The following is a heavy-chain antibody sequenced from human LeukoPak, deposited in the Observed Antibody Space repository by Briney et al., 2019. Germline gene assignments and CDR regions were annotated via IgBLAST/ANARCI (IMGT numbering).Heavy chain of an antibody. CDR2: ISGSGGST. D-gene: IGHD5-18*01. CDR1: GFTFSSYA. J-gene: IGHJ3*02. CDR3: AKEQLYSDRNYGYDAFDI. V-gene: IGHV3-23*01. Sequence: GGSLRLSCAASGFTFSSYAMSWVRQAPGKGLEWVSVISGSGGSTYYADSVKGRFTISRDNSKNTLYLQMNSLRAEDTAVYYCAKEQLYSDRNYGYDAFDIWGQGTMVTVSS.